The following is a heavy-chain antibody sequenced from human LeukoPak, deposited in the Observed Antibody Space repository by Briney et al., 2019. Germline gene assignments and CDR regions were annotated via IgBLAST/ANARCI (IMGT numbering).Heavy chain of an antibody. CDR1: GGSFSVYD. CDR3: ATSGGPINWFDP. J-gene: IGHJ5*02. D-gene: IGHD2-15*01. V-gene: IGHV4-34*01. CDR2: INHSGST. Sequence: SETLSLTCAVYGGSFSVYDWGWIRQPPGKGLQWIGEINHSGSTNYNPSLKSRVTISLDTSKNQFSLKLSSVTAADTAVYYCATSGGPINWFDPWGQGTLVTVSS.